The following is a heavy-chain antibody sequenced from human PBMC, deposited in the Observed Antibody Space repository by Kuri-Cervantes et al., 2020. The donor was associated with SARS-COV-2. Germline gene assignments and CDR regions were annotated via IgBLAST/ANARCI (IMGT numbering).Heavy chain of an antibody. Sequence: LSLTCAASEFTFSSYDMTWVRQAPGMGLEWVSPISSGSDYIYYADSVKGRFTVSRDNAENSLYLQMNSLGVGDTAVYYCGRHRGYCSGGGCYSTGFSFDYWGQGALVTVSS. V-gene: IGHV3-21*01. CDR3: GRHRGYCSGGGCYSTGFSFDY. CDR2: ISSGSDYI. J-gene: IGHJ4*02. CDR1: EFTFSSYD. D-gene: IGHD2-15*01.